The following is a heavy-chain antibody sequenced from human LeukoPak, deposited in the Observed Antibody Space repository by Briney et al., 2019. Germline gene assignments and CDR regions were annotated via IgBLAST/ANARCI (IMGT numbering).Heavy chain of an antibody. V-gene: IGHV1-69*04. CDR2: IIPILGIA. CDR3: ARAPYSSSWRYYGMDV. Sequence: GASVKVSCKASGGTFSSYAISWVRQAPGQGLEWMGRIIPILGIANYAQKFQGRVTITADKSTSTAYMELSSLRSEDTAVYYCARAPYSSSWRYYGMDVWGQGTTVTVSS. D-gene: IGHD6-13*01. J-gene: IGHJ6*02. CDR1: GGTFSSYA.